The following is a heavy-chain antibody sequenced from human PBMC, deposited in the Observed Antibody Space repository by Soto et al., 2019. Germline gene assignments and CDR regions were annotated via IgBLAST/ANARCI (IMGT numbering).Heavy chain of an antibody. CDR2: IIPIQGKA. V-gene: IGHV1-69*02. CDR1: GGSFTSYS. CDR3: AKSLLFVDHGYMDV. D-gene: IGHD2-21*01. J-gene: IGHJ6*03. Sequence: QVQLVQSGAELQKPGSSVKVSCEASGGSFTSYSFTWVRQAPGQGLEWMGRIIPIQGKANYALKFQDRVTITADRSTRTVYMALTSLRPEDTAVYFCAKSLLFVDHGYMDVWGKGTTVTVSS.